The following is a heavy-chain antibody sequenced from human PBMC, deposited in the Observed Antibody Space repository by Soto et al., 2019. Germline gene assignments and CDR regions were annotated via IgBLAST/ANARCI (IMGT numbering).Heavy chain of an antibody. V-gene: IGHV3-30-3*01. J-gene: IGHJ4*02. Sequence: QVQLVESGGGVVQPGKSLRLSCAAAGFTFSNYAMHWVRQAPGRGLEWVAHISYDGSNKNYADSVKGRFTISRDNSKKTLELSIKGVEGEDMAGYYRARPRLGGGYNEFDYWGQGTLVTVSS. CDR2: ISYDGSNK. D-gene: IGHD1-26*01. CDR1: GFTFSNYA. CDR3: ARPRLGGGYNEFDY.